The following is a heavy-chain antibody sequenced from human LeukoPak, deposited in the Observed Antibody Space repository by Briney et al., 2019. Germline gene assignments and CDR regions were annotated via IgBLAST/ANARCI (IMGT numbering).Heavy chain of an antibody. CDR3: ARLGATTYDY. D-gene: IGHD5-12*01. CDR2: INPNSGVT. V-gene: IGHV1-2*02. Sequence: GASVKVSCKASGYTFTGYFMHWVRQAPGQGLEWMGWINPNSGVTQSAQKFQGRFTMTRDTSISTAYMEMSRLRSDDTAVYYCARLGATTYDYWGQGTLVTVSS. J-gene: IGHJ4*02. CDR1: GYTFTGYF.